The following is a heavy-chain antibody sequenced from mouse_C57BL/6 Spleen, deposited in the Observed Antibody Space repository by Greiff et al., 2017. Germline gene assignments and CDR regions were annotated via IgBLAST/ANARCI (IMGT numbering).Heavy chain of an antibody. D-gene: IGHD4-1*02. CDR3: AGQLYLYAMDY. Sequence: VQLQQSGPELVKPGASVKISCKASGYAFSSSWMNWVKQRPGQGLEWIGRIYPGDGGTNYNGKFKRKATLTADKSSSTASMHLSSLTSEDSAVYFCAGQLYLYAMDYWGQGTSVTGAS. CDR2: IYPGDGGT. V-gene: IGHV1-82*01. CDR1: GYAFSSSW. J-gene: IGHJ4*01.